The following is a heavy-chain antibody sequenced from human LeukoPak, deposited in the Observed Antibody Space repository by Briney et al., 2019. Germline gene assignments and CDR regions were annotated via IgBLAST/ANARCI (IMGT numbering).Heavy chain of an antibody. V-gene: IGHV3-48*03. CDR1: GFTFSSYE. J-gene: IGHJ4*02. Sequence: GGSLRLSCAASGFTFSSYEMNWVRQAPGKGLEWVSYISSSGSTIYYADSVKGRFTISRDNSKNTLYLQMNSLRAEDTAVYYCAKLPPCSGSCDYWGQGTLVTVSS. CDR3: AKLPPCSGSCDY. D-gene: IGHD3-10*02. CDR2: ISSSGSTI.